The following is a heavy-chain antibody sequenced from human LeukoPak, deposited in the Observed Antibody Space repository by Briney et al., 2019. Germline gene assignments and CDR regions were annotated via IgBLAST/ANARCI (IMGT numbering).Heavy chain of an antibody. CDR3: AKGAGRWGLYYFDY. J-gene: IGHJ4*02. CDR1: GFTFSSYG. V-gene: IGHV3-30*18. CDR2: ISYDGSNK. D-gene: IGHD6-13*01. Sequence: GGSLRLSCAASGFTFSSYGMHWVRQAPGKGLEWVAVISYDGSNKYYADSVKGRFTISRDNSKNTLYLQMNSLRAEDTAVYYCAKGAGRWGLYYFDYWGQGTLVTVPS.